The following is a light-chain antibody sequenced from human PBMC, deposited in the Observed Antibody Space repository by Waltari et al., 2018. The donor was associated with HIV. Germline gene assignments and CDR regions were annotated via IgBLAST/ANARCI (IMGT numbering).Light chain of an antibody. Sequence: EIRLTQSPVILSVSPGGRATISCRASQNIKTDLAWYQQKPGQSPRLLIYEASTRTTGTPDRFSGSGSGTDFTLTISSVHSEDFAVYYCHQYDKWPMYTFGQGTKVDMK. CDR2: EAS. V-gene: IGKV3-15*01. J-gene: IGKJ2*01. CDR1: QNIKTD. CDR3: HQYDKWPMYT.